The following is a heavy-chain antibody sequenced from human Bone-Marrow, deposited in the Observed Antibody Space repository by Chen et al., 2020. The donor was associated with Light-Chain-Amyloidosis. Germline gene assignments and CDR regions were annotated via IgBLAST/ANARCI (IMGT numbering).Heavy chain of an antibody. V-gene: IGHV3-21*01. CDR1: GFTFSSYS. D-gene: IGHD4-17*01. Sequence: EVQLVESGGGLVKPGGSLRLSCAASGFTFSSYSMNWVRQAPGKGLEWFSSISSSSSHIYYADSMKGRFTISRDDARNSVYLQLNSLRAEDTAVYYCAKETTSYGGYDYWGQGTLVTVSS. CDR3: AKETTSYGGYDY. CDR2: ISSSSSHI. J-gene: IGHJ4*02.